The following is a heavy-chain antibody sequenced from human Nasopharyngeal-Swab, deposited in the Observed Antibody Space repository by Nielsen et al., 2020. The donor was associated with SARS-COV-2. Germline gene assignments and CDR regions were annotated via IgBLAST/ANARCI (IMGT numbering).Heavy chain of an antibody. J-gene: IGHJ4*02. Sequence: GESLKISCAASGFTFSSYSMNWVRQAPGKGLEWVSSISSSSSYIYYADSVKGRFTISSDNAKNSLYLQMNSLRAEDTAVYYCAATGFEVVGPYDYWGQGTLVTVSS. CDR3: AATGFEVVGPYDY. V-gene: IGHV3-21*01. CDR2: ISSSSSYI. CDR1: GFTFSSYS. D-gene: IGHD3-3*01.